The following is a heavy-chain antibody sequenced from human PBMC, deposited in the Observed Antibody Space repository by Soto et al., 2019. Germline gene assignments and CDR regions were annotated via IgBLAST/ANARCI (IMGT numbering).Heavy chain of an antibody. CDR3: GCRSTHYYYYYGMEV. D-gene: IGHD2-2*01. CDR2: IIPIFGTA. Sequence: QVQLVQSGSEVKKPGSSVKVSCKASGGTFSSYAISWVRQAPGQGLEWMGGIIPIFGTANYAQKFQGRVTITADESTSTAYMVLSSLRSDDTAVYYCGCRSTHYYYYYGMEVWGQGTTVTVCS. CDR1: GGTFSSYA. J-gene: IGHJ6*02. V-gene: IGHV1-69*01.